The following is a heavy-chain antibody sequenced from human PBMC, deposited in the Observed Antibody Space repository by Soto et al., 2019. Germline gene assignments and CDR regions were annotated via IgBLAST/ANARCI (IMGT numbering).Heavy chain of an antibody. CDR2: IWYDGSNK. CDR1: GFSFSLYG. V-gene: IGHV3-33*01. CDR3: ERSPYTTAYHYGMDV. J-gene: IGHJ6*02. Sequence: GGSLRLSCAASGFSFSLYGMQWVRQAPGKGLEWVAVIWYDGSNKYYADSVKGRFTISRDNSKNTLYLQMNSLRAEDTAVYYCERSPYTTAYHYGMDVWGQGTTVTVSS. D-gene: IGHD3-16*01.